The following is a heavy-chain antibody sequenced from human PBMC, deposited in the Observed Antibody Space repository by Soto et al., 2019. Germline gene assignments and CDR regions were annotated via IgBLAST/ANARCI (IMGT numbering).Heavy chain of an antibody. V-gene: IGHV4-31*03. J-gene: IGHJ4*02. CDR1: GGSISSGDSY. CDR2: IYHNGGT. Sequence: SETLSLTCTVSGGSISSGDSYWSWLRQHPGKGLEWIGYIYHNGGTYYNTSLRSRVTISLDMYKNQFSLRLSSVTAADTAVYSCARVRDTGTTYYFHSWGQGTLVTVSS. CDR3: ARVRDTGTTYYFHS. D-gene: IGHD1-7*01.